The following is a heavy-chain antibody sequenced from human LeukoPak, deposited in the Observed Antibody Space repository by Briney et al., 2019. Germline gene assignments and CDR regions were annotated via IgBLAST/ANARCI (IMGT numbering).Heavy chain of an antibody. J-gene: IGHJ4*02. CDR3: ARQRWELLYYFDY. D-gene: IGHD1-26*01. Sequence: SETLSLTCTVSGGSISNRNYYWGWIRQPPGKGLEWIGSIYYSGSTYYNPSLKSRVTISVDTSKNQFSLKLSSVTAADTAVYYCARQRWELLYYFDYWGQGTLVTVSS. CDR1: GGSISNRNYY. V-gene: IGHV4-39*01. CDR2: IYYSGST.